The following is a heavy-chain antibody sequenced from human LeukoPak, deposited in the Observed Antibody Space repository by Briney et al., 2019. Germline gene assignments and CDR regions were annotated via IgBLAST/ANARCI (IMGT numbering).Heavy chain of an antibody. CDR2: ISYDGSNK. CDR1: GFTFSSYA. D-gene: IGHD2-21*01. Sequence: GGSLRLSCAASGFTFSSYAMHWVRQAPGKGLEWVAVISYDGSNKYYADSVKGRFTISRDNSKNMLYLQMNSLRAEDTAVYYCARDHIRGFDYWGQGTLVTVSS. V-gene: IGHV3-30*04. J-gene: IGHJ4*02. CDR3: ARDHIRGFDY.